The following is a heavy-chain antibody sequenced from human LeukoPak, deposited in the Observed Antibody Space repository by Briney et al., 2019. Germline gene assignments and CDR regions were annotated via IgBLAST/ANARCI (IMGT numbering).Heavy chain of an antibody. CDR2: INHSGST. CDR1: GGSISSGDYY. D-gene: IGHD3-3*01. J-gene: IGHJ4*02. CDR3: ARRGDFWSGYYPGFVY. Sequence: SETRSLTCTVFGGSISSGDYYWSWIRQPPGKGLEWIGEINHSGSTNYNPSLKSRVTISVDTSKNQFSLKLSSVTAADTAVYYCARRGDFWSGYYPGFVYWGQGTLVTVSS. V-gene: IGHV4-34*01.